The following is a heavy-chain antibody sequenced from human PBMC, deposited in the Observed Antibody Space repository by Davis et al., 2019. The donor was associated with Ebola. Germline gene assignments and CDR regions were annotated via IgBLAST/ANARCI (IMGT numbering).Heavy chain of an antibody. Sequence: SVNVSCKASVGTLSSYAISWVRQAPGQGLEWMGRFIPILGIANYAQKFQGRVTITADKSTSTAYMELSSLRSEDTAVYYCARDDGYCSSTSCYGYYYYYGMDVWGQGTTVTVSS. V-gene: IGHV1-69*04. CDR3: ARDDGYCSSTSCYGYYYYYGMDV. J-gene: IGHJ6*02. CDR1: VGTLSSYA. D-gene: IGHD2-2*01. CDR2: FIPILGIA.